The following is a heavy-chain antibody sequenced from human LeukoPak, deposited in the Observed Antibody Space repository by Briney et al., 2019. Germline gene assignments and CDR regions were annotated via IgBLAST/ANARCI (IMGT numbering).Heavy chain of an antibody. Sequence: PGGSLRLSCAASGFTFSSYSMNWVRQAPGKGLEWVSSISSSSSYIYYADSVKGRFTISRDNAKNSLYLQMNSLRAADTAVYYCARGYCSSTSCFQGDWGQGTLVTVSS. CDR1: GFTFSSYS. J-gene: IGHJ4*02. CDR3: ARGYCSSTSCFQGD. D-gene: IGHD2-2*01. CDR2: ISSSSSYI. V-gene: IGHV3-21*01.